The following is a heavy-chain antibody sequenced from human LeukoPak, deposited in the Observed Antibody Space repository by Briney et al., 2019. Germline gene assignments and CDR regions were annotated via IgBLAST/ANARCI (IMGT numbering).Heavy chain of an antibody. V-gene: IGHV4-38-2*02. D-gene: IGHD3-3*01. CDR2: IYYSGST. CDR3: ARLSGAIFGVVITLYYFDY. J-gene: IGHJ4*02. Sequence: SETLSLTCTVSGYSINSVYYWGWIRQPPGKGLEWIGSIYYSGSTYYNPSLKSRVTISVDTSKNQFSLKLGSVTAADTAVYYCARLSGAIFGVVITLYYFDYWGRGTLVTVSS. CDR1: GYSINSVYY.